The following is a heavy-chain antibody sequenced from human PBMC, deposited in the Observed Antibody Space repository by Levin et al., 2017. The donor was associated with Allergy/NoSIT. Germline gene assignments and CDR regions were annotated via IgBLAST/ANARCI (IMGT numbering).Heavy chain of an antibody. Sequence: PSETLSLTCVASGCIFSNYDMNWVRQAPGKGLEWISFISSVNGAMHYADSVKGRFTISRDDARDSLYLQMNSLRAEDTAVYYCARDAVGEEDFDYWGQGTLVTVSS. D-gene: IGHD1-26*01. V-gene: IGHV3-48*04. CDR2: ISSVNGAM. CDR3: ARDAVGEEDFDY. CDR1: GCIFSNYD. J-gene: IGHJ4*02.